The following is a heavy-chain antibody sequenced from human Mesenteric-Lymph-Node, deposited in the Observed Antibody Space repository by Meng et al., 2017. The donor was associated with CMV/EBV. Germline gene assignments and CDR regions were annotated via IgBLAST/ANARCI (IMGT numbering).Heavy chain of an antibody. CDR2: IRHDGSNE. J-gene: IGHJ4*02. CDR1: GFSFSSYG. Sequence: GESLKISCAASGFSFSSYGMYWVRQAPGKGLEWVTCIRHDGSNEKYVDSVKGRFTISRDNSKNTLYLQMNSLTTEDTAVYYCAKDERFGAINFDHWGQGTLVTVSS. CDR3: AKDERFGAINFDH. V-gene: IGHV3-30*02. D-gene: IGHD3-16*01.